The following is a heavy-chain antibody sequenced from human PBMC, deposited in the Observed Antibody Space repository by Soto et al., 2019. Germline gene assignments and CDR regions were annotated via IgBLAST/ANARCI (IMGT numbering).Heavy chain of an antibody. CDR3: ASEEKYSSGWYWSGYYFDY. V-gene: IGHV3-23*01. Sequence: EVQLLESGGGLVQPGGSLRLSCAASGFTFSSYAMSWVRQAPGKGLEWVSAISGSGGSTYYADSVKGRFTISRDNSKNTLYLQMNSLRAEDTAVYYCASEEKYSSGWYWSGYYFDYWGQGTLVTVSS. CDR2: ISGSGGST. CDR1: GFTFSSYA. D-gene: IGHD6-19*01. J-gene: IGHJ4*02.